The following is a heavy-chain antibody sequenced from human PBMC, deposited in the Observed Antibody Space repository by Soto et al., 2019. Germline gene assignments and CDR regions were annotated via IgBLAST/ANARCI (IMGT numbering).Heavy chain of an antibody. D-gene: IGHD3-22*01. CDR3: ARRRYYDSSGYYRFDY. V-gene: IGHV5-51*01. J-gene: IGHJ4*02. CDR2: IYPGDSDT. Sequence: EVQLVQSGAEVKKPGESLKISCKGSGYSFTSYWIGWVRQMPGKGLEWMGIIYPGDSDTRYSPSFQGQVTISADKSISTAYLQWSSLKASDTAMYYCARRRYYDSSGYYRFDYWGQGTLVTVSS. CDR1: GYSFTSYW.